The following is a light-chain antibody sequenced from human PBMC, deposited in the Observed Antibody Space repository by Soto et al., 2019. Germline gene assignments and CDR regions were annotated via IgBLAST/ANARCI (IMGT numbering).Light chain of an antibody. CDR3: QQYYSIPLT. V-gene: IGKV4-1*01. J-gene: IGKJ4*01. CDR2: WAS. Sequence: DFVMTQSPDSLGVSLGERATINCKSSQSVLYSSNNKNYLAWYQQKPGQPPKLLISWASTRESGVPGRFSGSASETDFTLTISSLQAEDVAIYYCQQYYSIPLTFGGGTKV. CDR1: QSVLYSSNNKNY.